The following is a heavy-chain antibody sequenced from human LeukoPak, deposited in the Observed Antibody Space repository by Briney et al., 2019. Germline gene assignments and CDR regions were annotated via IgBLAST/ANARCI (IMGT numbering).Heavy chain of an antibody. D-gene: IGHD1-26*01. Sequence: PGGSLRLSCAASGFTFSSYAMSWVRQAPGKGLEWVSAISGGGGSAYYADSVKGRFTISRDNSKNTLYLQMNSLRAEDTAVYYCAKKWWELRDWFDYWGQGTLVTVSS. J-gene: IGHJ4*02. CDR2: ISGGGGSA. V-gene: IGHV3-23*01. CDR3: AKKWWELRDWFDY. CDR1: GFTFSSYA.